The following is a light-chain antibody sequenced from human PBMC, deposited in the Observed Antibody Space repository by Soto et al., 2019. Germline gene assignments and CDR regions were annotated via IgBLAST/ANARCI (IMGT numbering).Light chain of an antibody. V-gene: IGKV3D-20*02. Sequence: IVLTQSPGPLSLSPGKRATLSCRSSQSISSSYLAWYQQRPGQAPRLLIYGASSRATGIPDRFSGSGSGTEFTLTISRLEPEDFAVYYCQQRNIWPPVTLGQGTRLEIK. CDR1: QSISSSY. J-gene: IGKJ5*01. CDR3: QQRNIWPPVT. CDR2: GAS.